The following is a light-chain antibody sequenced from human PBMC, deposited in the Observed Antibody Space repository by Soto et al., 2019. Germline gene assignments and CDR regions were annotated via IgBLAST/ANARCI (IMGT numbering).Light chain of an antibody. V-gene: IGKV1-33*01. Sequence: DIQMTQSPSSLSASVGDRVTITCQASQDISNYLNWYQQKPGKAPKLLIYDASNLETGVPSRFSGSITRTDFTFTISMLQPEDIAIYYCEMYNKSIFTFGPGTKVDIK. J-gene: IGKJ3*01. CDR3: EMYNKSIFT. CDR2: DAS. CDR1: QDISNY.